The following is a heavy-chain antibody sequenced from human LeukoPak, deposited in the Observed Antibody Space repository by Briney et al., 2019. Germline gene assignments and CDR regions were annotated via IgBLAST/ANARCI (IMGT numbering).Heavy chain of an antibody. CDR1: GFTFSSYG. CDR2: IWYDGSNK. D-gene: IGHD6-19*01. V-gene: IGHV3-33*01. J-gene: IGHJ4*02. CDR3: AREHSSGWLDY. Sequence: GGSLRLSCAASGFTFSSYGMHWVRQAPGKGLEWVAVIWYDGSNKYYADSVKGRFTISRDNSKNTLYLQMNSLRAEDTAVYYCAREHSSGWLDYWGQGILVTVSS.